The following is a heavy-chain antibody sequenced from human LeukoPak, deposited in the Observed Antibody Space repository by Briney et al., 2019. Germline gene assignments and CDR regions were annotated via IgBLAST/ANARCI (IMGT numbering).Heavy chain of an antibody. J-gene: IGHJ4*02. Sequence: PSETLSLTGTVSGGSISSSSYYWGWLRQPPGKGLEWIGSIYYSGSTYYTPSLKSRVTISVDTSKNQFSLKLSSVTAADTAVYYCARQDLPVQLERHSPFDYWGQGTLVTVSS. CDR1: GGSISSSSYY. CDR3: ARQDLPVQLERHSPFDY. D-gene: IGHD1-1*01. CDR2: IYYSGST. V-gene: IGHV4-39*01.